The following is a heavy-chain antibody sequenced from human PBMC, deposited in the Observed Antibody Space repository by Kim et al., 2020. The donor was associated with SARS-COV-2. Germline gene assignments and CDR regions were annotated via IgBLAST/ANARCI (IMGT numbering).Heavy chain of an antibody. CDR1: GFTFSDHY. J-gene: IGHJ6*02. CDR3: ARDHGKDSSSWSDYSGMDV. V-gene: IGHV3-72*01. CDR2: IGNKANSYTT. D-gene: IGHD6-13*01. Sequence: GGSLRLSCAASGFTFSDHYMDWVRQAPGKGLEWVGRIGNKANSYTTEYAASVRGRFTISRDESKNLLYLQMDSLKTEDTAVYHCARDHGKDSSSWSDYSGMDVWGQGTTVTVSS.